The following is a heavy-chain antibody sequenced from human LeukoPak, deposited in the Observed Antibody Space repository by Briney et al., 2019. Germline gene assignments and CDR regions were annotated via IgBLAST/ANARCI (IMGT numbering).Heavy chain of an antibody. CDR2: IYSGGST. Sequence: GGSLRLSCAASGFTVSSNYMSWVRQAPGKGLEWVSVIYSGGSTYYADSVKGRFTISRDNSKNTLYLQMNSLRAEDTAVYYCARDPDCSGGSCYSYWGQGTLVTVSS. D-gene: IGHD2-15*01. V-gene: IGHV3-66*02. CDR3: ARDPDCSGGSCYSY. CDR1: GFTVSSNY. J-gene: IGHJ4*02.